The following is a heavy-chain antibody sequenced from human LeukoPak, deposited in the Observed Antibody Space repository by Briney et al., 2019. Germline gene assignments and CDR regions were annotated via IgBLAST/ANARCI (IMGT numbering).Heavy chain of an antibody. CDR1: GGSISRGSYY. D-gene: IGHD3-10*01. J-gene: IGHJ4*02. CDR3: ARQTFGALYFDS. V-gene: IGHV4-61*02. Sequence: SQTLSLTCVVSGGSISRGSYYWNWIRQPAGKGLEWMGRIYNSGSTNYNPSLKSRVTISADMSRNQLSLQLTSVTAADTAMYYCARQTFGALYFDSWGQGALVIVSS. CDR2: IYNSGST.